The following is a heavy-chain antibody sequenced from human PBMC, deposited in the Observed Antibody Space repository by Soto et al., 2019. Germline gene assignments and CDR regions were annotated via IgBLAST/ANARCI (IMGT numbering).Heavy chain of an antibody. V-gene: IGHV3-23*01. J-gene: IGHJ4*02. Sequence: GSLRLSCAASGFTFSSYAMSWVRQAPGKGLEWVSAISGSGGSTYYADSVKGRFTISRDNSKNTLYLQMNSLRAEDTAVYYCAKEHVLRYFDWLTDYFDYWGQGTLVTVSS. CDR2: ISGSGGST. CDR1: GFTFSSYA. CDR3: AKEHVLRYFDWLTDYFDY. D-gene: IGHD3-9*01.